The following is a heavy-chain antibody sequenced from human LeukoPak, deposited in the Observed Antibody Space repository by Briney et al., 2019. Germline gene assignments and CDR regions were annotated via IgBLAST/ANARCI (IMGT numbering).Heavy chain of an antibody. J-gene: IGHJ4*02. CDR2: ISGSGGST. CDR3: AKDPYYDSSGGVAFDY. D-gene: IGHD3-22*01. V-gene: IGHV3-23*01. CDR1: GFTFSSYA. Sequence: GGSLRLSCAASGFTFSSYAMSWVRQAPGRGLEWVSAISGSGGSTYYADSVKGRFTISRDNSKNTLYLQMNSLGAEDTAVYYCAKDPYYDSSGGVAFDYWGQGTLVTVSS.